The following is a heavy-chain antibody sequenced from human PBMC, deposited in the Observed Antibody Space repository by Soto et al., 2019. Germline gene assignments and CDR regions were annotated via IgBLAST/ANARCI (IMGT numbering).Heavy chain of an antibody. D-gene: IGHD6-13*01. V-gene: IGHV3-21*01. CDR2: ISSSSSYI. CDR1: EFTFSSYS. Sequence: EVQLVESGGGLVKPGGSLRLSCAASEFTFSSYSMNWVRQAPGKGLEWVSSISSSSSYIYYADSVKGRFTISRDNAKNSLYLQMNSLRAEDTAVYYCAAQGYSSSRWFDPWGQGTLVTVSS. J-gene: IGHJ5*02. CDR3: AAQGYSSSRWFDP.